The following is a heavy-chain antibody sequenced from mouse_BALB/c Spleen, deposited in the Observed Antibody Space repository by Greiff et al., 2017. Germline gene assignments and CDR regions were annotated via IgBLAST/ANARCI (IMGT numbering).Heavy chain of an antibody. V-gene: IGHV3-8*02. Sequence: EVQLQQSGPSLVKPSQTLSLTCSVTGDSITSGYWNWIRKFPGNKLEYMGYISYSGSTYYNPSLKSRISITRDTSKNQYYLQLNSVTTEDTATYYCARSPYDGGYYYAMDYWGQGTSVTVSS. CDR3: ARSPYDGGYYYAMDY. D-gene: IGHD2-14*01. CDR1: GDSITSGY. J-gene: IGHJ4*01. CDR2: ISYSGST.